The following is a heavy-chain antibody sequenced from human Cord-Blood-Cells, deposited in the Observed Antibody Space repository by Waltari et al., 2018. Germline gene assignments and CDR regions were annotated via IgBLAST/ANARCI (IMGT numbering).Heavy chain of an antibody. J-gene: IGHJ4*02. V-gene: IGHV2-5*02. CDR2: IYWEDDK. Sequence: QITLKESGPTLVKPTQTLTLTCTFSGFSLSTSGVGVGWIRQPPGKALEWLALIYWEDDKRYRPPLKSRLTLTKDPSKNQVVLTMTNMDPVDTATYYCAHSVLTGYYRDYWGQGTLVTVSS. D-gene: IGHD3-9*01. CDR3: AHSVLTGYYRDY. CDR1: GFSLSTSGVG.